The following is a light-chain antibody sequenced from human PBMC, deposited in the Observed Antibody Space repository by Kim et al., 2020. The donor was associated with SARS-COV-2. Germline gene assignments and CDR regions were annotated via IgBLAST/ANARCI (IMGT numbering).Light chain of an antibody. V-gene: IGKV3-15*01. CDR2: GAS. J-gene: IGKJ4*01. CDR1: QSVSSN. CDR3: QQYNIWPPLT. Sequence: EVVMTQSPATLSVSPGERATLSCRASQSVSSNLAWYQQKPGQAPGLLIYGASTRATGIPARFSGSGSETEFTLTISSLQSEDFAVYYCQQYNIWPPLTFGGGTKVEI.